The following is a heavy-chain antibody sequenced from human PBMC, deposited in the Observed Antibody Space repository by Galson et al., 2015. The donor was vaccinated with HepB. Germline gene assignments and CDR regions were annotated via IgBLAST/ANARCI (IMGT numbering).Heavy chain of an antibody. CDR2: ISPYNRHT. V-gene: IGHV1-18*01. Sequence: SVKVSCKASGYTLSTYSITWVRQAPGQGLEWMGWISPYNRHTNYAQKFQARVTLTTDTSTSTAFLELRSLRSDDTAVYYCARGALVVAVGATQNNWFGPWGQGTRVTVSS. J-gene: IGHJ5*02. D-gene: IGHD2-15*01. CDR1: GYTLSTYS. CDR3: ARGALVVAVGATQNNWFGP.